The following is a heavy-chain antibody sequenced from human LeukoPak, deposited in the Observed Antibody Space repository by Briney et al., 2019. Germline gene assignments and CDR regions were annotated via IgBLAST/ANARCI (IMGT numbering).Heavy chain of an antibody. CDR1: GFTFSSYG. D-gene: IGHD1-26*01. CDR3: ARGGSGSYYYYHYYMDV. V-gene: IGHV3-30*02. Sequence: GGSLRLSCAASGFTFSSYGMHWVRQAPGKGLEWVAFIRYDGSNKYYADSVKGRFTISRDNSKNTLYLQMNSLRAEDTAVYYCARGGSGSYYYYHYYMDVWGRGTTVTVSS. CDR2: IRYDGSNK. J-gene: IGHJ6*03.